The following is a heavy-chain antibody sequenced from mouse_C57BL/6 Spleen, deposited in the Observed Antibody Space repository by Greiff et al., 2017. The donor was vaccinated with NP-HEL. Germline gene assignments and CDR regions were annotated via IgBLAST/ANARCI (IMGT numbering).Heavy chain of an antibody. CDR3: AREGASSGPGAY. V-gene: IGHV1-64*01. CDR2: IHPNSGST. D-gene: IGHD3-2*02. Sequence: QVQLQQPGAELVKPGASVKLSCKASGYTFTSYWMHWVKQRPGQGLEWIGMIHPNSGSTNYNEKFKSKATLTVDKSSSTAYMQLSSLTSEDSAVYYCAREGASSGPGAYWGQGTLVTVSA. CDR1: GYTFTSYW. J-gene: IGHJ3*01.